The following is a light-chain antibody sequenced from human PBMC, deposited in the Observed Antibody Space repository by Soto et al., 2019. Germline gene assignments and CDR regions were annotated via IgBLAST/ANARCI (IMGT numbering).Light chain of an antibody. CDR3: KQYGSSPT. J-gene: IGKJ1*01. CDR1: QSNTNNY. V-gene: IGKV3-20*01. Sequence: ETVLPQSPGALSVSPGEGSPLSRRASQSNTNNYLTWRKQRPGQDPRLLIYDASRRASGVPARFSGSGSGTDFTLTISRLEPEDFAVYYCKQYGSSPTVGNGNKVAIK. CDR2: DAS.